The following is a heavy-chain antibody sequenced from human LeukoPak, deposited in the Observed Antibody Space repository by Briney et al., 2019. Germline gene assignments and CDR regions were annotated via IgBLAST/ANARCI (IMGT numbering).Heavy chain of an antibody. D-gene: IGHD6-13*01. J-gene: IGHJ4*02. Sequence: PSETLSLTCTVSGGSINSYFWSWIRQPPGKGLEWIGSVYDSGETYFNPSLMSRVTMSVDRSKNQFSLKLNSVTAADTAVYYCAREPVSSSFDYWGQGTLVTVSS. CDR1: GGSINSYF. CDR3: AREPVSSSFDY. CDR2: VYDSGET. V-gene: IGHV4-59*12.